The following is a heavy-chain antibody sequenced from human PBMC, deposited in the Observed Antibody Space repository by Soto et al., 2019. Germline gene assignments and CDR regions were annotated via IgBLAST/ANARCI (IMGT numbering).Heavy chain of an antibody. Sequence: VSCEACGVSFRCRSRWWVRHAPRLGLEWMGRVNPILSMANYAQRFQGRVPMTPDKSPSTAYTELSGLRSEDTAMYYCATSYGSGHRALDYWGQGALVTVSS. J-gene: IGHJ4*02. D-gene: IGHD3-10*01. CDR1: GVSFRCRS. V-gene: IGHV1-69*02. CDR3: ATSYGSGHRALDY. CDR2: VNPILSMA.